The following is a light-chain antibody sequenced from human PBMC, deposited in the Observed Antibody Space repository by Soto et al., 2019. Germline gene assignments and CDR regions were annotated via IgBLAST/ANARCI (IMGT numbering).Light chain of an antibody. CDR2: DVS. CDR1: SSDVGGYNY. Sequence: QSALTQPASVSGSPGQSITISCTGTSSDVGGYNYVSWYQQHPGKAPKLLIYDVSNRTSVVSNRFSGSKSGNTASLTISGLQAEDEADYYCNSYTSSSNLVFGGGTQLTVL. J-gene: IGLJ3*02. V-gene: IGLV2-14*01. CDR3: NSYTSSSNLV.